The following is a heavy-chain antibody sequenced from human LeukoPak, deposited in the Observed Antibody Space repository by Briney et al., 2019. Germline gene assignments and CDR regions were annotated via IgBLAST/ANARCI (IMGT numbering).Heavy chain of an antibody. J-gene: IGHJ4*02. CDR2: IYYSGST. V-gene: IGHV4-39*01. Sequence: SETLSLTCTVSGGSISSSSYYWGWIRQPPGKGLEWIGSIYYSGSTYYNPPLKSRVTISVDTSKNQFSLKLSSVTAADTAVYYCARHNGELWFGELQPCDYWGQGTLVTVSS. CDR1: GGSISSSSYY. D-gene: IGHD3-10*01. CDR3: ARHNGELWFGELQPCDY.